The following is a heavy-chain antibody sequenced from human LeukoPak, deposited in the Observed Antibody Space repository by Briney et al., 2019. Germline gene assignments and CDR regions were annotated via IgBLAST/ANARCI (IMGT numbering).Heavy chain of an antibody. J-gene: IGHJ4*02. CDR3: ATVDGSGSLY. V-gene: IGHV1-46*01. D-gene: IGHD3-10*01. Sequence: EAPVKVSCKASGYTFTSYYMHWVRQAPGQGLEWMGIINPSGGSTSYAQKFQGRVTMTRDTSTSTVYMELSRLRSDDTAVYYCATVDGSGSLYWGQGTLVTVSS. CDR1: GYTFTSYY. CDR2: INPSGGST.